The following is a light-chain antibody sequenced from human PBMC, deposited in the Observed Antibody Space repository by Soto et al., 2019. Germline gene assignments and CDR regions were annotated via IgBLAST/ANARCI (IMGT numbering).Light chain of an antibody. CDR3: QQYDNWRPIT. J-gene: IGKJ5*01. V-gene: IGKV3-15*01. CDR2: GAS. CDR1: QTISSN. Sequence: EIVMTQSPATLSVSPGERATLSCRASQTISSNLAWYQQKPGQAPRLLIYGASTRATAIPARFSGSGSGTEFTLTISSRQSEDFAVYYCQQYDNWRPITFGQGTRLEI.